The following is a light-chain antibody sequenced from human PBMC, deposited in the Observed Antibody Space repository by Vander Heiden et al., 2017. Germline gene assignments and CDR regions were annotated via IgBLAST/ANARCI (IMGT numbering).Light chain of an antibody. V-gene: IGKV3-20*01. CDR2: GAY. Sequence: EIVLTQSPATLSLSAGEGGTLCCRTSQYVGSSHLAWYQQKPGQAPRLLIYGAYNRATGIPDRVSGSGFGTDFTLTISRLEPEDFAVYYCQQYGPSRTWTFGPGTRVEVK. CDR3: QQYGPSRTWT. CDR1: QYVGSSH. J-gene: IGKJ1*01.